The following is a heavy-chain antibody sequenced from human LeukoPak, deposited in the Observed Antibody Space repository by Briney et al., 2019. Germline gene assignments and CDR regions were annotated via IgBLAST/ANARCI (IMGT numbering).Heavy chain of an antibody. CDR3: AGQRSRYSSSAPPVDY. D-gene: IGHD6-6*01. V-gene: IGHV3-11*01. CDR1: GFTFSDYY. CDR2: ISSSSSTI. J-gene: IGHJ4*02. Sequence: GGALRVSCAASGFTFSDYYMSWIRQAPGKGLEWVSYISSSSSTIYYADSVKGRFTISRDNAKNSLYLQMNSLRAEDTAVYYCAGQRSRYSSSAPPVDYWGQGTLVTVSS.